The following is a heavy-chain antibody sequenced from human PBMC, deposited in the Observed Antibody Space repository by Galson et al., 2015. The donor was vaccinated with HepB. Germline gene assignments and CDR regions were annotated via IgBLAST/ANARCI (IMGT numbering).Heavy chain of an antibody. J-gene: IGHJ6*02. CDR1: GDSVSSNSAA. Sequence: CAISGDSVSSNSAAWNWIRQSPSRGLEWLGRTYYRSKWYNDYAVSVKSRITINPDTSKNQFSLQLNSVTPEDTAVYYCARDLGRPYDYVWGSYDMDYYGMDVWGQGTTVTVSS. V-gene: IGHV6-1*01. D-gene: IGHD3-16*01. CDR2: TYYRSKWYN. CDR3: ARDLGRPYDYVWGSYDMDYYGMDV.